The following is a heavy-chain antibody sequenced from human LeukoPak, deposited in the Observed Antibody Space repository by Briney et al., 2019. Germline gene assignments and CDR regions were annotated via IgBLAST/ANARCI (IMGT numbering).Heavy chain of an antibody. CDR1: GFTFSNAW. V-gene: IGHV3-15*01. J-gene: IGHJ4*02. D-gene: IGHD3-22*01. Sequence: PGGSLRFYCAASGFTFSNAWMNWVRQAPGKGLEWVGRIKSEPEGGTTDYAAPVKGRFTISRDDSKNTLYLQMNSLKTEDTAVYYCTTEGTDYFDSSGSFDYWGQGTLVTVSS. CDR3: TTEGTDYFDSSGSFDY. CDR2: IKSEPEGGTT.